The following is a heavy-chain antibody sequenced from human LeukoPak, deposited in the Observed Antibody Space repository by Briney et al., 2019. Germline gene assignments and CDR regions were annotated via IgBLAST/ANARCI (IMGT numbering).Heavy chain of an antibody. D-gene: IGHD3-3*01. Sequence: GGSLRLSCAASGFTFSSYWMSWVRQAPGKGLEWVANIKQDGSEKYYVDSVKGRLTISRDNAKNSLYLQMNSLRAEDTAVYYCARGLTGGYDFWSGYPYNWFDPWGQGTLVTVSS. CDR1: GFTFSSYW. J-gene: IGHJ5*02. CDR2: IKQDGSEK. CDR3: ARGLTGGYDFWSGYPYNWFDP. V-gene: IGHV3-7*01.